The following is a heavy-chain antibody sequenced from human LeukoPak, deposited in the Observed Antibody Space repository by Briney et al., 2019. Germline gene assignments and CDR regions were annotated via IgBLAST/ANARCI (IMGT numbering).Heavy chain of an antibody. CDR2: TYYRSKWYN. V-gene: IGHV6-1*01. J-gene: IGHJ5*02. CDR3: ARVTLATIGSPSWFDP. CDR1: GDSVSSNSAA. Sequence: SQTLSLTCAISGDSVSSNSAAWNWIRQSPSRGLEWLGRTYYRSKWYNDYAVSVKSRITINPDTSKNQFSLQLNSVTPEDTAVYYCARVTLATIGSPSWFDPWGQGTLVTVSS. D-gene: IGHD5-12*01.